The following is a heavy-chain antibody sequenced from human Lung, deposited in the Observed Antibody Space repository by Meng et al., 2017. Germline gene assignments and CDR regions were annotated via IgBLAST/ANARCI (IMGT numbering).Heavy chain of an antibody. D-gene: IGHD5-12*01. J-gene: IGHJ4*02. CDR3: ARENVGDGGYDFDF. Sequence: QVQLVQSGAEVKKPGASVKVSCKASGYTFTDYYIHWVRQAPGQGLEWMGRINPNSGGTNYVQKFQGRVTMTRDTFISTAYMELTRLRSDDTAIYYCARENVGDGGYDFDFWGRGTLVTVSS. CDR2: INPNSGGT. CDR1: GYTFTDYY. V-gene: IGHV1-2*06.